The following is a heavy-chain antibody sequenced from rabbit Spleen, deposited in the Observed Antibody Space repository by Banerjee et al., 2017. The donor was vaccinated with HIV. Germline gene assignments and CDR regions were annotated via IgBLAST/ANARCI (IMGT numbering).Heavy chain of an antibody. CDR2: IYSAKGST. CDR1: GFDFTNYY. V-gene: IGHV1S7*01. CDR3: ARDPAYASVSAYNIPVL. J-gene: IGHJ4*01. D-gene: IGHD1-1*01. Sequence: QLTETGGDLVQPGGSLTLSCKASGFDFTNYYISWVRQAPGKGLEWIGIIYSAKGSTDYASWVNGRFTISSDNAQSTVDLKMTSLTAADTATYFCARDPAYASVSAYNIPVLWGPGTLVTVS.